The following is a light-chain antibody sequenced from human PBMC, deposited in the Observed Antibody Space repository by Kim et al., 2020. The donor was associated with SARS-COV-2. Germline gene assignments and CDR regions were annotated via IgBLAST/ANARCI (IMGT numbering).Light chain of an antibody. J-gene: IGLJ2*01. CDR2: TSD. Sequence: QAVVTQPPSASGTPGQTVTISCSGSTSNIGSNTVNWYRHLPGTAPKLLIYTSDQRPSGVPDRFSGSKSGTSATLAISGLQSEDEADYYCAAWDDSLNGVVFGGGTQLTVL. V-gene: IGLV1-44*01. CDR3: AAWDDSLNGVV. CDR1: TSNIGSNT.